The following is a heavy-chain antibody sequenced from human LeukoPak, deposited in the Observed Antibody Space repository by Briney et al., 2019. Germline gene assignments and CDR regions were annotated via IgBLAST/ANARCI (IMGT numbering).Heavy chain of an antibody. CDR3: ARDLVYYDSSGDAFDI. CDR2: INPNSGGT. CDR1: GYTFTGYY. J-gene: IGHJ3*02. V-gene: IGHV1-2*05. D-gene: IGHD3-22*01. Sequence: GASVKVSCKASGYTFTGYYMHWVRQAPGQGLEWMGRINPNSGGTNYAQKFQGRVTMTRDTSISTAYMELSRLRSDDTVVYYCARDLVYYDSSGDAFDIWGQGTMVTVSS.